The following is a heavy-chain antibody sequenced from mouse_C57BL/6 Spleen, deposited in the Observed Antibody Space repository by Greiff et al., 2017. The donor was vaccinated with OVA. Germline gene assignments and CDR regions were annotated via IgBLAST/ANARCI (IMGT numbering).Heavy chain of an antibody. CDR1: GYAFSSSW. CDR2: IYPGDGDT. Sequence: QVQLQQSGPEMVKPGASVKISCKASGYAFSSSWMNWVKQRPGKGLEWIGRIYPGDGDTNYNGKFKGKATLTADKSSSTAYMQLSSLTSEDSAVYFCARDGDYYGSSSAWFAYWGQGTLVTVSA. J-gene: IGHJ3*01. CDR3: ARDGDYYGSSSAWFAY. V-gene: IGHV1-82*01. D-gene: IGHD1-1*01.